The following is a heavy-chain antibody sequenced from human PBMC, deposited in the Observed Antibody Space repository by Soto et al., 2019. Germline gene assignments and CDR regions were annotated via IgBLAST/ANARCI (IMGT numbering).Heavy chain of an antibody. CDR2: IYYSGST. D-gene: IGHD5-18*01. CDR1: GGSISSYY. Sequence: SETLSLTCTVSGGSISSYYWSWIRQPPGKGLEWIGYIYYSGSTNYNPSLKSRVTISVDTSKNQFSLKLSSVTAADTAVYYCVRLIGNSRLDSWGQGTPVT. V-gene: IGHV4-59*08. CDR3: VRLIGNSRLDS. J-gene: IGHJ5*01.